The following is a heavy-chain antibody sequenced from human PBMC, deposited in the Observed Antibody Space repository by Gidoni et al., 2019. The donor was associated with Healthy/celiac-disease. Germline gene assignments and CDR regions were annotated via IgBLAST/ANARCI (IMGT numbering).Heavy chain of an antibody. CDR2: IGTAGDT. Sequence: EVQLVESGGGLVQPGGSLRLSCSASGFTFSSYDMHWVRQATGKGLEWVSAIGTAGDTYYPGSVKGRFTISRENAKNSLYLQMNSLRAGDTAVYYCARVSVAGYIDYWGQGTLVTVSS. D-gene: IGHD6-19*01. V-gene: IGHV3-13*01. CDR3: ARVSVAGYIDY. CDR1: GFTFSSYD. J-gene: IGHJ4*02.